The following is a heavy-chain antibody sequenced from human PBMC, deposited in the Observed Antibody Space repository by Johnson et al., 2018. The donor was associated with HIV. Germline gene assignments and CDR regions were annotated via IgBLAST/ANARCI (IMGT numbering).Heavy chain of an antibody. CDR2: IWYDGSNK. V-gene: IGHV3-33*06. Sequence: QVQLVESGGGVVQPGRSLRLSCTASGFNFSTYGMHWVRQAPGKGLEWVAVIWYDGSNKYYGDSVKGRFTISRDNSKNTLYLQMNSLRVGDTAVDYCAKGRIGTSSMRGGAFDMWGQGTMVIVSS. J-gene: IGHJ3*02. CDR3: AKGRIGTSSMRGGAFDM. CDR1: GFNFSTYG. D-gene: IGHD1/OR15-1a*01.